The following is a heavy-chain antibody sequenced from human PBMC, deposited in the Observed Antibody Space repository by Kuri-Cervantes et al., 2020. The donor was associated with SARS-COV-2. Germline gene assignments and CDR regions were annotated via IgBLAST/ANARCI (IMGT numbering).Heavy chain of an antibody. CDR3: ASPIIPYYGFWGGYGGDGMDV. V-gene: IGHV1-8*01. CDR2: MYPNSGNT. D-gene: IGHD3-3*01. Sequence: ASVQVSCKASGYTFTSYDINWVRQATGQGLAWMGWMYPNSGNTGYAQKFQGRVTMTRNTSIRTAYMELSSLGSEDTAVYYCASPIIPYYGFWGGYGGDGMDVWGQGTRVTSP. J-gene: IGHJ6*02. CDR1: GYTFTSYD.